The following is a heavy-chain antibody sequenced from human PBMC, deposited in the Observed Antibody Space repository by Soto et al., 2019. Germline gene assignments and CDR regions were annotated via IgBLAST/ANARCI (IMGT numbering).Heavy chain of an antibody. D-gene: IGHD4-4*01. CDR2: ISYDGSNK. CDR1: GFTFSSYA. Sequence: QVQLVESGGGVVQPGRSLRLSCAASGFTFSSYAMHWVRQAPGKGLEWVAAISYDGSNKYYADSVKGRFTISRDNSKNTRYLQMNSLRAEDTAVYYCARPLWRDDYNWGYFDLWGRGTLVTASS. CDR3: ARPLWRDDYNWGYFDL. J-gene: IGHJ2*01. V-gene: IGHV3-30-3*01.